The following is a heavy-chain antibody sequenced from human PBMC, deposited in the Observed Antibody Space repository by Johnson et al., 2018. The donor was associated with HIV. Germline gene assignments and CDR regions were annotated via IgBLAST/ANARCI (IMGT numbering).Heavy chain of an antibody. J-gene: IGHJ3*02. CDR1: GFTFTNAW. CDR2: IKSETAGGTT. V-gene: IGHV3-15*01. Sequence: VQLVESGRGLVKPGGSLRLSCAASGFTFTNAWMSWVRQAPGKGLEWLGRIKSETAGGTTDYAAPVKDRFTISRDDSKNTLYMQMNSMKVADAAVYYCATTDIVGAFDIWGQGTMVTVSS. D-gene: IGHD2-15*01. CDR3: ATTDIVGAFDI.